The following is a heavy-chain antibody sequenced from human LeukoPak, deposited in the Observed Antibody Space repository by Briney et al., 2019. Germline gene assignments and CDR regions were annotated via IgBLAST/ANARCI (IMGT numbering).Heavy chain of an antibody. V-gene: IGHV1-2*02. CDR1: GYTFTGYY. J-gene: IGHJ4*02. Sequence: ASVKVSCKASGYTFTGYYMHWVRQAPGQGLEWMGWINPNSGGTNYAQKLQGRVTMTTDTSTSTAYMELRSLRSDDTAVYYCARDRGSGWYEVDYWGQGTLVTVSS. CDR2: INPNSGGT. CDR3: ARDRGSGWYEVDY. D-gene: IGHD6-19*01.